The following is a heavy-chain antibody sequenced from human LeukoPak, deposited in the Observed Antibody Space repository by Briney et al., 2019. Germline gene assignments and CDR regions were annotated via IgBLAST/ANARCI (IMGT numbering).Heavy chain of an antibody. V-gene: IGHV3-43*02. J-gene: IGHJ4*02. Sequence: GGSLRLSCVASGLPIGDFAMHWVRQAPGQGLEWVSLISGGGVSTFFTDSVKGRFSISRDNSKNSLFLEMSSLRTEDTAMYYCARESGKFDYWGQGTLVAVSS. CDR1: GLPIGDFA. CDR2: ISGGGVST. CDR3: ARESGKFDY.